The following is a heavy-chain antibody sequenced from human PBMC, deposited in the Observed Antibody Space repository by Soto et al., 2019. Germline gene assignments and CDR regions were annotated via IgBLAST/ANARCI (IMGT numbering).Heavy chain of an antibody. D-gene: IGHD6-13*01. Sequence: ASVKVSCKASGYTFTSYAMHWVRQAPGQRLEWMGWINAGNGNTKYSQKFQGRVTITRDTSASTAYMELSSLRSEDTAVYYCARDYYSISYLLLYNWFDPWGQGTLVTVSS. J-gene: IGHJ5*02. CDR2: INAGNGNT. CDR1: GYTFTSYA. CDR3: ARDYYSISYLLLYNWFDP. V-gene: IGHV1-3*01.